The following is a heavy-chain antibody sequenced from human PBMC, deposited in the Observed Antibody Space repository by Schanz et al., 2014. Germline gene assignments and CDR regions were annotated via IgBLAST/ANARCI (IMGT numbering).Heavy chain of an antibody. CDR2: INPNSGTT. CDR3: ARAFGGYDPAGALDY. CDR1: GGTFSSYA. J-gene: IGHJ4*02. Sequence: QVQLVQSGAEVKKPGSPVKVSCKSSGGTFSSYAISWVRQAPGQGLEWMGRINPNSGTTNYAQKFQGWVTMTRDTSISTAYRELSRLKSDDTAVYYCARAFGGYDPAGALDYWGQGTLVTVSS. V-gene: IGHV1-2*04. D-gene: IGHD5-12*01.